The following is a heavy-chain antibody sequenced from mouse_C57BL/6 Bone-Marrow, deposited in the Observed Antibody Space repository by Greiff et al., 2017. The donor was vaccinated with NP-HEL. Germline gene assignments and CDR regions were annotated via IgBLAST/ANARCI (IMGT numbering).Heavy chain of an antibody. J-gene: IGHJ3*01. D-gene: IGHD3-2*02. CDR2: ISNGGGST. V-gene: IGHV5-12*01. CDR1: GFTFSDYY. Sequence: EVQLVESGGGLVQPGGSLKLSCAASGFTFSDYYMYWVRQTPEKRLEWVAYISNGGGSTYYPDTVKGRFTISRDNAKNTLYLQMRRLKSEDTAMYYCARQLRLRRAWFAYWGQGTLVTVSA. CDR3: ARQLRLRRAWFAY.